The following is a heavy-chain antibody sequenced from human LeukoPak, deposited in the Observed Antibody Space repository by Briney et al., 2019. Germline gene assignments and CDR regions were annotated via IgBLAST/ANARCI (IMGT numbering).Heavy chain of an antibody. CDR1: GGSISSSNW. Sequence: SGTLSLTCAVSGGSISSSNWWSWVRQPPGKGLEWIGEIYHSGSTNYNPSLKSRVTISVDKSKNQFSLKLSSVTAADTAVYYCARVANYGDYPFDAFDIWGQGTMVTVSS. V-gene: IGHV4-4*02. D-gene: IGHD4-17*01. CDR3: ARVANYGDYPFDAFDI. CDR2: IYHSGST. J-gene: IGHJ3*02.